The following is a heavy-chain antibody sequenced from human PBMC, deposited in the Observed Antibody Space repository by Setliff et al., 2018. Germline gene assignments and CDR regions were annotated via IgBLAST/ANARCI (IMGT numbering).Heavy chain of an antibody. D-gene: IGHD1-26*01. Sequence: TLSLTCTVSGGSISGGTYYWSWIRQPAGKGLEWIGRLHTSGSIDYNPSLKSRVTISVDTSKNQFSLRLRSVTAADTAVYFCARDNTMVGATDYWGLGTLVTVSS. J-gene: IGHJ4*02. V-gene: IGHV4-61*02. CDR2: LHTSGSI. CDR3: ARDNTMVGATDY. CDR1: GGSISGGTYY.